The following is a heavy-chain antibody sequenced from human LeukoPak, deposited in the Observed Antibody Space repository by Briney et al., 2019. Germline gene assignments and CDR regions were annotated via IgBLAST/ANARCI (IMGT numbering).Heavy chain of an antibody. V-gene: IGHV4-59*01. Sequence: SETLSLTCTVSGGSISSYYWSWIRQPPGKGLEWIGYIYYSGSTNYNPSLKSRVTISVDTSKNQFSLKLSSVTAADTAVYYCATTYYDFWSGYSFDPWGQGTLVTVS. CDR2: IYYSGST. CDR3: ATTYYDFWSGYSFDP. CDR1: GGSISSYY. D-gene: IGHD3-3*01. J-gene: IGHJ5*02.